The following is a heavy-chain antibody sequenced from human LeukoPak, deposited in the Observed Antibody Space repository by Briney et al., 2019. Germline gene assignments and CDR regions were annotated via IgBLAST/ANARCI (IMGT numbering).Heavy chain of an antibody. Sequence: PGRSLRLSCAASGFAFSSYGMHWVRQAPGKGLEWVAVISYDGSNKYYADSVKGRFTISRDNSKNTLYLQMNSLRAEDTAVYYCAKAGSWYGNNYWGQGTLVTVSS. D-gene: IGHD6-13*01. CDR2: ISYDGSNK. CDR1: GFAFSSYG. CDR3: AKAGSWYGNNY. J-gene: IGHJ4*02. V-gene: IGHV3-30*18.